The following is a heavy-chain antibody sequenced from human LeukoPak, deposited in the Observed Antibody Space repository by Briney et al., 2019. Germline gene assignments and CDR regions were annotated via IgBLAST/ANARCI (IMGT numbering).Heavy chain of an antibody. Sequence: GGSLRLSCAASGFTFSSYGMHWVRQAPGKGLEWVAVIWYDGGNKYYADSVEGRFTISRDNSKNTMYLQMNSLRAEDTAVYYCAKEPAAAEYYFDYWGQGTLVTVSS. CDR1: GFTFSSYG. CDR3: AKEPAAAEYYFDY. D-gene: IGHD6-13*01. V-gene: IGHV3-33*06. J-gene: IGHJ4*02. CDR2: IWYDGGNK.